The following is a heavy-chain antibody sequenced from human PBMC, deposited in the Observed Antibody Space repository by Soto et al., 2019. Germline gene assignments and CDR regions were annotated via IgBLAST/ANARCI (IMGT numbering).Heavy chain of an antibody. CDR3: ARANREYYYDSSGYYYNWFDP. V-gene: IGHV1-69*13. D-gene: IGHD3-22*01. J-gene: IGHJ5*02. CDR1: GGTFSSYA. Sequence: SVKVSCKASGGTFSSYAISWVRQAPGQRPEWMGGIIPIFGTANYAQKFQGRVTITADESTSTAYMELSSLRSEDTAVYYCARANREYYYDSSGYYYNWFDPWGQGTLVTVSS. CDR2: IIPIFGTA.